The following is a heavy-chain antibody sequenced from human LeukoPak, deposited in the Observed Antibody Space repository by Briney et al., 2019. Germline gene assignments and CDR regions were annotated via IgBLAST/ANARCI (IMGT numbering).Heavy chain of an antibody. CDR1: GDSISSSY. V-gene: IGHV4-4*09. CDR2: IFTRGT. CDR3: ARESYYYDSSGYYLIDY. Sequence: SETLSLTCTVSGDSISSSYWSWVRQPPGKGLEWIGYIFTRGTNYNPSLKRRVTMSVDTSKNQFSLKLSSVTAADTAVYYCARESYYYDSSGYYLIDYWGQGTLVTVSS. D-gene: IGHD3-22*01. J-gene: IGHJ4*02.